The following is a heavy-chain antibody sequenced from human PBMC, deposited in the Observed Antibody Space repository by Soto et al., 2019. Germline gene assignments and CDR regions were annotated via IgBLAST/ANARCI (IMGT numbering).Heavy chain of an antibody. D-gene: IGHD3-3*02. Sequence: RSLTCTVSGDSISSPDYYWSWIRQAPGKGLELIGYVYYRGSIYYTPSFESRVSISVDTSKNQFSLRLTSVTAADSAMYFCARVTFTPNWFDSWGQGILVTVSS. J-gene: IGHJ5*01. CDR3: ARVTFTPNWFDS. CDR1: GDSISSPDYY. CDR2: VYYRGSI. V-gene: IGHV4-30-4*01.